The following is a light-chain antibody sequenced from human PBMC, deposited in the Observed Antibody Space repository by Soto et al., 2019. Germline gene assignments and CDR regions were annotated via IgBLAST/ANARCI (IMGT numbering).Light chain of an antibody. V-gene: IGKV3-11*01. CDR2: DAS. CDR1: QSVNSH. CDR3: HQRSNWPLT. Sequence: VLTQSPATLSLSPGERATLSCRASQSVNSHLGWYQQQPGQAPRLLIYDASNRATGIPARFSGSGSGTDFTLTISNLEPEDFAVYYCHQRSNWPLTFGGGTKVDIK. J-gene: IGKJ4*01.